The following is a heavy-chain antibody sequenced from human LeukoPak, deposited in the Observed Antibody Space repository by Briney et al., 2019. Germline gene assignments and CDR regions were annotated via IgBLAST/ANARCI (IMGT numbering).Heavy chain of an antibody. J-gene: IGHJ4*02. V-gene: IGHV1-2*02. CDR2: INPNSGGT. D-gene: IGHD7-27*01. CDR1: GYIFTSYY. Sequence: VASVKVSCKASGYIFTSYYIHWVRQAPGQGLEWMGWINPNSGGTKYAQKFQGRVTMTRDTSISTAYMELSRLKSDDTAVYYCARDPGANYFDYWGQGTLFTVSS. CDR3: ARDPGANYFDY.